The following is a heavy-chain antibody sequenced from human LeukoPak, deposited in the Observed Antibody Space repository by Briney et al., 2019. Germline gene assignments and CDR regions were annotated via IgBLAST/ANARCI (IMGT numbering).Heavy chain of an antibody. CDR2: ISWNSGRI. D-gene: IGHD3-10*01. J-gene: IGHJ6*02. V-gene: IGHV3-9*01. CDR3: ARSYGSGTYEYGMDV. CDR1: GFTFSSYA. Sequence: SGGSLRLSCAASGFTFSSYAMSWVRQAPGKGLEWVSGISWNSGRIAYADSVKGRFTISRDNAKNSLYLQMNSLRPEDTALYYCARSYGSGTYEYGMDVWGLGTTVTVSS.